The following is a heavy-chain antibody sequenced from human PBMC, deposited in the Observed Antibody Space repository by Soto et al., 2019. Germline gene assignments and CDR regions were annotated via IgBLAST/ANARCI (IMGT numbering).Heavy chain of an antibody. V-gene: IGHV3-23*01. Sequence: ETLSLTCGVSGGTVASSHWWSWVRQSPGKGPEWISTISSDGSNRHYADSVLGRFTISRDSSRNTVNLLMNRLRVEDTARYFCVSWVSVHFDHWGPGTLVTVSS. CDR2: ISSDGSNR. J-gene: IGHJ4*02. CDR1: GGTVASSH. D-gene: IGHD2-8*01. CDR3: VSWVSVHFDH.